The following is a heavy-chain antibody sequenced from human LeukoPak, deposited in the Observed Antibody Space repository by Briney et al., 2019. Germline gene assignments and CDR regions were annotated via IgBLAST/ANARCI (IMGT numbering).Heavy chain of an antibody. V-gene: IGHV4-59*08. J-gene: IGHJ4*02. CDR3: ASSTVVTPAVFDY. D-gene: IGHD4-23*01. CDR2: IYYSGST. Sequence: SETLSLTCTVSGGSISSYYWSWIRQPPGKGLEWIGYIYYSGSTNYNPSLKSRVTISVDTSKNQFSLKLSSVTAADTAVYYCASSTVVTPAVFDYWGQGTLVTVSS. CDR1: GGSISSYY.